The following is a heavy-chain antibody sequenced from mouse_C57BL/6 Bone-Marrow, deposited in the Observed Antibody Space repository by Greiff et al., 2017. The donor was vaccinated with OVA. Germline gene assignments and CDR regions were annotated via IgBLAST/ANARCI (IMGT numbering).Heavy chain of an antibody. CDR3: AAAQATQYYYAMDY. V-gene: IGHV5-16*01. Sequence: EVKLVESEGGLVQPGSSMKLSCTASGFTFSDYYMAWVRQVPEKGLEWVANINYDGSSTYYLDSLKSRFIISRDNAKNILYLQMSSLKSEDTATYYCAAAQATQYYYAMDYWGQGTSVTVSS. CDR2: INYDGSST. CDR1: GFTFSDYY. J-gene: IGHJ4*01. D-gene: IGHD3-2*02.